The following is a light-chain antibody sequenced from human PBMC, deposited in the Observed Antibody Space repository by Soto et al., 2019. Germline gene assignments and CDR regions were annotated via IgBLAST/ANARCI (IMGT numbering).Light chain of an antibody. CDR2: GAS. J-gene: IGKJ1*01. Sequence: EIVLTQSPGTLSLSPGERATLSCRASQSISSDYLAWYQQKPGQAPRLLIYGASRRATGIPDKFSGSGSGTDFTLTISRLEPEDFAVYYCQQFDSPWTFGQGTKVEIK. V-gene: IGKV3-20*01. CDR3: QQFDSPWT. CDR1: QSISSDY.